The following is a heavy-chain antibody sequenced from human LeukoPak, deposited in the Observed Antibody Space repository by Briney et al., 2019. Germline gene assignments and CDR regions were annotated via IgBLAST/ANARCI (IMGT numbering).Heavy chain of an antibody. CDR3: CGIAVAGIY. CDR1: GFTFSSYA. D-gene: IGHD6-19*01. Sequence: PGGSLRLSCAASGFTFSSYAMHWVRQAPGKGLEYVSAISSNGGSTYYANSVKGRFTISRDNSKNTLYLQMNSLRAEDTAVYYCCGIAVAGIYWGQGTLVTVSS. J-gene: IGHJ4*02. CDR2: ISSNGGST. V-gene: IGHV3-64*01.